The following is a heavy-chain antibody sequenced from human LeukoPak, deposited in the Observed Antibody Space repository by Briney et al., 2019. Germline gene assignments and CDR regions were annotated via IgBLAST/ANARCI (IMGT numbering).Heavy chain of an antibody. V-gene: IGHV3-30-3*01. CDR1: GFTFSSYA. CDR2: ISYDGSNK. CDR3: ARDQHSSGYYYLDH. D-gene: IGHD3-22*01. J-gene: IGHJ4*02. Sequence: GGSLRLSCAASGFTFSSYAMHWVRQAPGKGLEWVAVISYDGSNKYYADSVKGRFTISRDNSKNTLYLQMNSLRAEDTAVYYCARDQHSSGYYYLDHWGQGTLVTVSS.